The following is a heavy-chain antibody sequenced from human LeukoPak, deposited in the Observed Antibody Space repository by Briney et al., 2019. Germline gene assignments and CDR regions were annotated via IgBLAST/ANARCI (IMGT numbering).Heavy chain of an antibody. CDR2: INPNSGGT. CDR1: GYTFTGYY. D-gene: IGHD6-19*01. V-gene: IGHV1-2*04. J-gene: IGHJ4*02. Sequence: ASVKVSCKASGYTFTGYYMHWVRQAPGQGLEWMGWINPNSGGTNYAQKFQGWVTMTGDTSISTAYMELSRLRSDDTAVYYCARDRGVTGQWLADFDYWGQGTLVTVSS. CDR3: ARDRGVTGQWLADFDY.